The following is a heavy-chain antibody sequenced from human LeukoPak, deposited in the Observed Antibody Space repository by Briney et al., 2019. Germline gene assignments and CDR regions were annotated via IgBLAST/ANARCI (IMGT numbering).Heavy chain of an antibody. D-gene: IGHD1-1*01. CDR1: GGSISSYY. J-gene: IGHJ4*02. CDR2: IYYMGKT. V-gene: IGHV4-59*13. Sequence: SETLSLTCSVSGGSISSYYWNWIRQPPGKGLEWMGYIYYMGKTKHNPSIKSRVTKSFEKSKTQSPLMLNSVPAAHPAVVYLGRVSRWNDWAFEGWGQGTLVTVSS. CDR3: GRVSRWNDWAFEG.